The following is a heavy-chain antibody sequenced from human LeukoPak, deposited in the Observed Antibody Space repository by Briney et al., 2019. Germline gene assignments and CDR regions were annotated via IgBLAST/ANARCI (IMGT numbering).Heavy chain of an antibody. D-gene: IGHD3-10*01. CDR1: GFTVSGSY. V-gene: IGHV3-66*01. CDR2: IYSGGST. Sequence: AGGSLRLSCAASGFTVSGSYMNWVRQAPGKGLEWVSVIYSGGSTYYADSVKGRFFISRDNSKTTLHLQMNTLRAEDTAVYYCAGGSGSYYTYEAFDTWGQGTMVTVSS. J-gene: IGHJ3*02. CDR3: AGGSGSYYTYEAFDT.